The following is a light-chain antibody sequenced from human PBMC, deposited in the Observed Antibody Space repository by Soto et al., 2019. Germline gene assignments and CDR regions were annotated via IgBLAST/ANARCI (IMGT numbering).Light chain of an antibody. CDR1: QSVSSNY. Sequence: DMLLTQSPGPLSFSPVERATTCFRASQSVSSNYLAWYQQKLGQAPRLLIYDASSRATGIPDRFSGSGSGTDFTLTISRLEPEDFAVYYCQQYGPSPITVGQGTRLEI. J-gene: IGKJ5*01. V-gene: IGKV3-20*01. CDR2: DAS. CDR3: QQYGPSPIT.